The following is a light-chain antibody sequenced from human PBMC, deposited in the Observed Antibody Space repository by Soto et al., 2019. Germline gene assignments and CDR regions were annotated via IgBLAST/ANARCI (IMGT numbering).Light chain of an antibody. CDR3: MIWHSSAWV. V-gene: IGLV5-45*03. CDR2: YKSDSDN. CDR1: SGINVGSYR. J-gene: IGLJ3*02. Sequence: QPVLTQPSSLSASPGASASLTCTLRSGINVGSYRIYWYQQKPGSPPLYLLRYKSDSDNQQGSGVPSRFSGSKDASANAGILLISGLQSEDEADYYCMIWHSSAWVFGGGTKVTVL.